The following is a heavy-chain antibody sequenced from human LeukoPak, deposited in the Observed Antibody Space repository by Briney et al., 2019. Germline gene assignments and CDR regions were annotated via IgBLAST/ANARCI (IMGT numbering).Heavy chain of an antibody. CDR2: IKQGGSEN. CDR3: VRGPHYGAYTDYFDY. J-gene: IGHJ4*02. CDR1: GFTFSTYD. V-gene: IGHV3-7*01. Sequence: GGSLRLSCGASGFTFSTYDMSWVRQAPGKGLEWVATIKQGGSENYYVDSVKGRFAISRDDANNSLYLQMNGLRVEDTALYYCVRGPHYGAYTDYFDYWGQGTLVTVSS. D-gene: IGHD4-17*01.